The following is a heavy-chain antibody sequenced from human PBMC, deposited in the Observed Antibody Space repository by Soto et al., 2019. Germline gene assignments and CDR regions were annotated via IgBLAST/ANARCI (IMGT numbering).Heavy chain of an antibody. CDR2: INHSGST. V-gene: IGHV4-34*01. CDR3: ARGHTPYYYYYMDV. D-gene: IGHD5-18*01. Sequence: SETLSLTCAVYGGSFSGYYWSWTRQPPGKGLEWIGEINHSGSTNYNPSLKSRVTISVDTSKNQFSLKLSSVTAADTAVYYCARGHTPYYYYYMDVWGKGTTVTVSS. CDR1: GGSFSGYY. J-gene: IGHJ6*03.